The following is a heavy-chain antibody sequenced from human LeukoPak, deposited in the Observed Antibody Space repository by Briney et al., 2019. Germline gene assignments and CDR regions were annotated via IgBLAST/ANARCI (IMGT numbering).Heavy chain of an antibody. CDR3: ARDTDYGSGTDMDV. CDR1: GYTFTGYY. J-gene: IGHJ6*03. Sequence: ASVKVSCKASGYTFTGYYMHWVRQAPGHGLEWMGWINPNSGGTNYAQKFQGRVTMTRDTSISTAYMELSRLRSDDTAVYYCARDTDYGSGTDMDVWGKGTTVTVSS. CDR2: INPNSGGT. V-gene: IGHV1-2*02. D-gene: IGHD3-10*01.